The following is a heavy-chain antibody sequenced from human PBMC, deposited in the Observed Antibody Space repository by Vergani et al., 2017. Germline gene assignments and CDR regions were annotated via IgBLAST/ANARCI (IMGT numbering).Heavy chain of an antibody. CDR1: GFTFSSYA. Sequence: EVQLVESGGGLVQPGGSLRLSCSASGFTFSSYAMHWVRQAPGKGLEYVSAISSNGGSTYYADSVKGRFTISRDNSKNTLYLQMSSLRAEDTAVYYCARGEQQLGFDYWGQGTLVTVSS. J-gene: IGHJ4*02. CDR3: ARGEQQLGFDY. CDR2: ISSNGGST. D-gene: IGHD6-13*01. V-gene: IGHV3-64D*06.